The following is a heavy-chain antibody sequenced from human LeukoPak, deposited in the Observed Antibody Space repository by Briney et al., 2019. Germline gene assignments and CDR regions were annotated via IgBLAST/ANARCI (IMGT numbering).Heavy chain of an antibody. V-gene: IGHV1-69*05. CDR2: IIPIFGTA. CDR3: ARRACSSTSCNFDY. Sequence: SVKVSCKASGGTFSSHAISWVRQAPGQGLEWMGGIIPIFGTANYAQKFQGRVTITTDESTSTAYMELSSLRSEDTAVYYCARRACSSTSCNFDYWGQGTLVTVSS. CDR1: GGTFSSHA. J-gene: IGHJ4*02. D-gene: IGHD2-2*01.